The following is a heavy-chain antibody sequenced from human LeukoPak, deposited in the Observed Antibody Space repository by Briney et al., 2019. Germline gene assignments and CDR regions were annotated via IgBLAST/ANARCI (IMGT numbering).Heavy chain of an antibody. D-gene: IGHD3-10*01. V-gene: IGHV5-51*01. J-gene: IGHJ6*03. CDR2: IYPGGSDT. CDR3: ARHGTYYYGSGSYYYYYMDV. Sequence: GESLKISCKGSGYSFTSYWIGWVRQMPGKGLEWMGIIYPGGSDTRYSPSFQGQVTISADKSIRTAYLQWSSLKASDTAMYYCARHGTYYYGSGSYYYYYMDVWGKGTTVTVSS. CDR1: GYSFTSYW.